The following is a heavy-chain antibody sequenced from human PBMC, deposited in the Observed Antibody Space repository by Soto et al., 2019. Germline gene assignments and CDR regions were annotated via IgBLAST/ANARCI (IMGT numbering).Heavy chain of an antibody. CDR2: IIPIFGTA. CDR1: GDTYTSDA. Sequence: SVKISCTASGDTYTSDAISWVRLATGQGLEWMGGIIPIFGTANYAQKFQGRVTITADESTSTAYMELSSQRSEETAVYYCASGKAPIRYCSGGRCYSGNVGSFEPWGQGTVVAISS. D-gene: IGHD2-15*01. CDR3: ASGKAPIRYCSGGRCYSGNVGSFEP. V-gene: IGHV1-69*01. J-gene: IGHJ5*02.